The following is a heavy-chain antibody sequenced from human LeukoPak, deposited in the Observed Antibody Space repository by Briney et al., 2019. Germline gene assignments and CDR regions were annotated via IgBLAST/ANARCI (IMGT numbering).Heavy chain of an antibody. CDR3: ARADNYGSILDY. Sequence: VGSLRLSCAASGFTFSNYWMSWVRQSPGRGLEWVADIDQDGSAEYYVECVGGQFTVPRHNAKNSLYQQIDSLKAEATAVYYCARADNYGSILDYWGRGTLVTVSS. V-gene: IGHV3-7*04. D-gene: IGHD3-10*01. CDR2: IDQDGSAE. J-gene: IGHJ4*02. CDR1: GFTFSNYW.